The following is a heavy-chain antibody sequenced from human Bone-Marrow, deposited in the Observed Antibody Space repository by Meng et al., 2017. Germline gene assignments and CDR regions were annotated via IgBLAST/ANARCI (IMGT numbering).Heavy chain of an antibody. CDR2: IYTSGST. CDR1: GGSISSYY. V-gene: IGHV4-4*07. CDR3: ARDGGTMIVVSWFDP. J-gene: IGHJ5*02. Sequence: GQLQRSGPGLVKPSETLSLPCTVSGGSISSYYWSWIRQPAGKGLEWIGRIYTSGSTNYNPSLKSRVTMSVDTSKNQFSLKLSSVTAAGTAVYYCARDGGTMIVVSWFDPWGQGTLVTVSS. D-gene: IGHD3-22*01.